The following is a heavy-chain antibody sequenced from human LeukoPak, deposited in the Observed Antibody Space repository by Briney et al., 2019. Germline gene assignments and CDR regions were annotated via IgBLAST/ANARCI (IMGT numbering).Heavy chain of an antibody. V-gene: IGHV3-23*01. CDR3: ARGLNWFDP. J-gene: IGHJ5*02. Sequence: GGSLRLSCAASGFTFSSYAMSWVRQAPGKGLEWVSVISDSGDSTDYADSVKGRFTISRDNSKNTLSLQMNSLRAEDTAVYYCARGLNWFDPWGRGTLVTVSS. CDR2: ISDSGDST. CDR1: GFTFSSYA.